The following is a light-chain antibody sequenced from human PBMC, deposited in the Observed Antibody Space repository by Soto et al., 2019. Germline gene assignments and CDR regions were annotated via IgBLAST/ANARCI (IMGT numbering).Light chain of an antibody. CDR1: QGISSY. Sequence: DIQLTQSPSFLSASVGDRVTITCRASQGISSYLAWYQQKPGKAPKLLIYAASTLQSGLPSRFSGSGSGTEFTLTISSLQPEYFATYYCQQLKSYPLTFGGGTNVEIK. CDR3: QQLKSYPLT. J-gene: IGKJ4*01. CDR2: AAS. V-gene: IGKV1-9*01.